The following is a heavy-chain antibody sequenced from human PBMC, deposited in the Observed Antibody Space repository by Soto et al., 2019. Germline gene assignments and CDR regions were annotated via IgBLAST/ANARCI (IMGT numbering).Heavy chain of an antibody. CDR1: GIPFSSTY. D-gene: IGHD2-2*02. Sequence: GGSLRLSCAASGIPFSSTYMNWVRQAPGKGLEWVGRIKSKTVGETTDYSAPVKGRFALSRDDSKNTVSLQMNSPKSEDTAIYYCIIVICRSSTCYINFWGPGALVTL. V-gene: IGHV3-15*07. CDR3: IIVICRSSTCYINF. CDR2: IKSKTVGETT. J-gene: IGHJ4*02.